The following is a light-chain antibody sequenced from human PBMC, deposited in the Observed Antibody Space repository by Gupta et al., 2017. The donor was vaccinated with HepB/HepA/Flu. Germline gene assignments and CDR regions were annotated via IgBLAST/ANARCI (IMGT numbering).Light chain of an antibody. CDR2: DAS. CDR1: HSVSSS. CDR3: QQGSTSIT. J-gene: IGKJ5*01. Sequence: EIVLTQPPATLSLPLGERAALSCSASHSVSSSLAWYQHKPGQAPRLLIYDASNRATGIPARFSGSGSGTDFSLTINSLEPYDFAVYYCQQGSTSITFGQGTRLEIK. V-gene: IGKV3-11*01.